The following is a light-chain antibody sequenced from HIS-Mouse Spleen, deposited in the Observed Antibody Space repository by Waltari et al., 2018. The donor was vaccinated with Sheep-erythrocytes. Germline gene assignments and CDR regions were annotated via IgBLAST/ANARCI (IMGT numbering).Light chain of an antibody. CDR3: QQRSNWPPIT. CDR1: QSVSSY. CDR2: DAS. V-gene: IGKV3-11*01. Sequence: EIVLTQSPATLSLSPGERATLSCRASQSVSSYLAWYQQKPGQAPRLLIYDASNRATGIPPRFSGSGSGTVFTLTISSLEPEDFAVYYCQQRSNWPPITFGQGTRLEIK. J-gene: IGKJ5*01.